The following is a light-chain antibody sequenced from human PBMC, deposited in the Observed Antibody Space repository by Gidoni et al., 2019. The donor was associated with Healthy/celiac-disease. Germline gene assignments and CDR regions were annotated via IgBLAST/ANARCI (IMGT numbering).Light chain of an antibody. CDR1: QSVSSY. J-gene: IGKJ4*01. CDR3: QQRSSWPTT. Sequence: IVLTQPPATLSLSPGERATLSCRASQSVSSYLAWYQQKPGQAPRLLIYDASNRATGIPARFSGSGSGTDFTLTISSLEPEDFAVYYCQQRSSWPTTFGGGTKVEIK. V-gene: IGKV3-11*01. CDR2: DAS.